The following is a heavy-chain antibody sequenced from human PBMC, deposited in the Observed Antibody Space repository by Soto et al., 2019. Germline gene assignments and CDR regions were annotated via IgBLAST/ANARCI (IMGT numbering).Heavy chain of an antibody. CDR2: INSDGSST. V-gene: IGHV3-74*01. CDR1: GFTFSSYW. CDR3: ATFSAWLRDY. D-gene: IGHD5-12*01. Sequence: EVQLVESGGGLVQPGGSLRLSCAASGFTFSSYWMHWVRQAPGKGLVWVSRINSDGSSTSYADSVKGRFTISRANAKNTLYLQRNSLRAEATSVYYCATFSAWLRDYWGQEPWSPSPQ. J-gene: IGHJ4*01.